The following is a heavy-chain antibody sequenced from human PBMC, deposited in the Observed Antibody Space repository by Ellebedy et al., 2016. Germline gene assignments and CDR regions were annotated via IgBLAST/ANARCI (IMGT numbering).Heavy chain of an antibody. V-gene: IGHV4-39*01. D-gene: IGHD3-16*01. CDR2: IYYSGST. CDR3: ARGRLFGYYFDY. Sequence: SETLSLTXTVSGGSISSYYWGWIRQPPGKGLEWIGSIYYSGSTYYNPSLKSRVTISVDTSKNQFSLKLSSVTAADTAVYYCARGRLFGYYFDYWGQGTLVTVSS. J-gene: IGHJ4*02. CDR1: GGSISSYY.